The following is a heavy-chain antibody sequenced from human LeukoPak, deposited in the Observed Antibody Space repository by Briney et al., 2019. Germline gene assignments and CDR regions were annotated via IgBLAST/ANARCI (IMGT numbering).Heavy chain of an antibody. V-gene: IGHV4-38-2*02. CDR3: ARDIAARNNWFDP. D-gene: IGHD6-6*01. CDR1: GYSISSGYY. Sequence: PSETLSLTCTVSGYSISSGYYWGWIRQPPGKGLEWIGSIYHSGSTYYNSSLKSRVTISVDTSKNQFSLKLSSVTAADTAVYYCARDIAARNNWFDPWGQGTLVTVSS. J-gene: IGHJ5*02. CDR2: IYHSGST.